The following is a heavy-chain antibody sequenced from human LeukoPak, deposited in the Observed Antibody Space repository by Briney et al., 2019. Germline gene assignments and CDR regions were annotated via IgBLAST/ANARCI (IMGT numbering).Heavy chain of an antibody. V-gene: IGHV3-23*01. Sequence: GGSLRLSCAASGFTFSNFGMSWVRQAPGKGLEWVSAISGSGGSTYYADSVKGRFTISRDNSKNTLYLQMNSLRAEDTAVYYCAKVQSFYGSGLSDAFDIWGQGTMVTVSS. CDR3: AKVQSFYGSGLSDAFDI. J-gene: IGHJ3*02. D-gene: IGHD3-10*01. CDR1: GFTFSNFG. CDR2: ISGSGGST.